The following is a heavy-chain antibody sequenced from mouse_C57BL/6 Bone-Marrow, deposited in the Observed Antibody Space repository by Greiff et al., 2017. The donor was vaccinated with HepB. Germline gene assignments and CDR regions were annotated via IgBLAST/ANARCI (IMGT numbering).Heavy chain of an antibody. CDR2: INPNNGGT. J-gene: IGHJ3*01. CDR1: GYTFTDYY. CDR3: ARDSSGYVGWFAY. D-gene: IGHD3-2*02. Sequence: EVQLQQSGPELVKPGASVKISCKASGYTFTDYYMNWVKQSHGKSLEWIGDINPNNGGTSYNQKFKGKATLTVDKSSSTAYMELRSLTSEDSAVYYCARDSSGYVGWFAYWGQGTLVTVSA. V-gene: IGHV1-26*01.